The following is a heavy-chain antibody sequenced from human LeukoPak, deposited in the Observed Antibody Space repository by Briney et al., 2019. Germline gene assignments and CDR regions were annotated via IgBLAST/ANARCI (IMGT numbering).Heavy chain of an antibody. CDR3: ARHGSGYSFDY. D-gene: IGHD5-18*01. J-gene: IGHJ4*02. CDR1: GGPISTCY. V-gene: IGHV4-59*08. Sequence: SETLSLTCTVSGGPISTCYWSWIRQSLGKGLESIGYIYNSGSTNYNPSLKSRVTISLDTSKNQFSLRLSSVTAADTAVYYCARHGSGYSFDYWGQGTLVTVSP. CDR2: IYNSGST.